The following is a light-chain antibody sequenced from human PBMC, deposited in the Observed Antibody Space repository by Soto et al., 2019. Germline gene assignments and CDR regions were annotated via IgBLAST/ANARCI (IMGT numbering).Light chain of an antibody. CDR2: LNSDGSH. CDR3: QTWGTGIHVV. CDR1: SGHSSYA. Sequence: QLVLPQSPSASASLGASVKLTCTLSSGHSSYAIAWHQQQPEKGPRYLMKLNSDGSHSKGDGIPDRFSGASSGAERYLTIASLQSEDEADYYCQTWGTGIHVVFGGGTKVTVL. V-gene: IGLV4-69*01. J-gene: IGLJ2*01.